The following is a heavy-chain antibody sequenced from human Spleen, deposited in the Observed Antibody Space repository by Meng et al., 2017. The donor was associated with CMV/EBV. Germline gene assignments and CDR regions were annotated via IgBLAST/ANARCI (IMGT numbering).Heavy chain of an antibody. Sequence: ASVKVSCKASGYTFTSYGISWVRQDPGQGLEWMGWISAYNGNTKYARKLQGRVTMTTDTSTSTAYMELRSRRSDDTAVYYCARDRRDVLLWFGEFKDAFDIWGQGTMVTISS. D-gene: IGHD3-10*01. V-gene: IGHV1-18*01. CDR2: ISAYNGNT. CDR1: GYTFTSYG. CDR3: ARDRRDVLLWFGEFKDAFDI. J-gene: IGHJ3*02.